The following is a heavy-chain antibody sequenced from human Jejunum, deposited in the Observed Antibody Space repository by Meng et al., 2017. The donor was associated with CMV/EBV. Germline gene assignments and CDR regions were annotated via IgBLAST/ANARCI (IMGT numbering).Heavy chain of an antibody. V-gene: IGHV3-21*01. D-gene: IGHD6-13*01. Sequence: EVRLVESGGGLAKPGGSVRLSCEAYGFTFTSYSMNWVRQAPGKGLEWLSSISSSSRYIFYADSVKGRFTSSRDNAKNSLYLQMVSLRAEDTAVYYCARGESSPDWLDPWGPGTMVTVSS. J-gene: IGHJ5*02. CDR2: ISSSSRYI. CDR3: ARGESSPDWLDP. CDR1: GFTFTSYS.